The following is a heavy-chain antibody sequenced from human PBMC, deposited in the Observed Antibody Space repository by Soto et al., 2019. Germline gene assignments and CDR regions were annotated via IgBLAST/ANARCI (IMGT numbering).Heavy chain of an antibody. Sequence: GGSLRLSCAASGFTFSSYAMSWVRQAPGKGLEWVSAISGSGGSTYYADSVKGRFTISRDNSKNTLYLQMNSLRAEDTAVYYCAKWRYYDSSGYYPYPEYFQHWGQGTLVTVSS. CDR1: GFTFSSYA. D-gene: IGHD3-22*01. CDR2: ISGSGGST. CDR3: AKWRYYDSSGYYPYPEYFQH. J-gene: IGHJ1*01. V-gene: IGHV3-23*01.